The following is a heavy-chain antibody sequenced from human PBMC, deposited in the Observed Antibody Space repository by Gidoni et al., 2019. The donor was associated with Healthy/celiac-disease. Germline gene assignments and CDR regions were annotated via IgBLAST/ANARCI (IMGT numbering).Heavy chain of an antibody. J-gene: IGHJ4*02. Sequence: QVQLQESGPGLVKPSETLSLTCAFSGYSISSGYYWGWIRQPPGKGLEWIGSIYHSGSTYYNPSLKSRVTISVDTSKNQFSLKLSSVTAADTAVYYCAREAGDSSGYYVDWGQGTLVTVSS. V-gene: IGHV4-38-2*02. CDR3: AREAGDSSGYYVD. CDR2: IYHSGST. D-gene: IGHD3-22*01. CDR1: GYSISSGYY.